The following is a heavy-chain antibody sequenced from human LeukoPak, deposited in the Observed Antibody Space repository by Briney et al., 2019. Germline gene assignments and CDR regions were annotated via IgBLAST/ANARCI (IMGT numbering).Heavy chain of an antibody. V-gene: IGHV3-23*01. Sequence: GGSLRLSCAASGFTFSNYGMSWVRQAPGKGLEWVSAISGSGGSTYYADSVKGRFTISRDNAKNSLYLQMNSLRAEDTAVYYCAREGYSSGGDAFDIWGQGTMVTVSS. CDR1: GFTFSNYG. CDR2: ISGSGGST. J-gene: IGHJ3*02. D-gene: IGHD6-25*01. CDR3: AREGYSSGGDAFDI.